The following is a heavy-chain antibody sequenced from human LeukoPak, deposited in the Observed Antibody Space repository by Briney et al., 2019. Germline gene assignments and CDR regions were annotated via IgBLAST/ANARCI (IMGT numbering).Heavy chain of an antibody. CDR2: ISGYNGNT. CDR1: GYTFTSYG. V-gene: IGHV1-18*01. CDR3: ARDGISAPGTGYFYYYGMDV. Sequence: RASVKVSCKASGYTFTSYGISWVRQAPGQGLEWMGWISGYNGNTNFAQKFQGRVTMTTDTSTSTAYMELRSLRSGDTAVYYCARDGISAPGTGYFYYYGMDVWGQGTTVTVSS. D-gene: IGHD6-13*01. J-gene: IGHJ6*02.